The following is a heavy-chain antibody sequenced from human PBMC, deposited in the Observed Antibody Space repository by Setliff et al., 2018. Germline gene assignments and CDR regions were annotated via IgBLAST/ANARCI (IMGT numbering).Heavy chain of an antibody. D-gene: IGHD5-18*01. Sequence: ASVKVSCKASGYTFNIYPMHWVRQAPGQRPEWMGWINPNNGDRKSAQKFQGRLTMTRDTSISTAYMELSSLRSDDTAVYYCARQPVDTVMVTFDYWGQGTLVTVSS. CDR1: GYTFNIYP. V-gene: IGHV1-2*02. J-gene: IGHJ4*02. CDR3: ARQPVDTVMVTFDY. CDR2: INPNNGDR.